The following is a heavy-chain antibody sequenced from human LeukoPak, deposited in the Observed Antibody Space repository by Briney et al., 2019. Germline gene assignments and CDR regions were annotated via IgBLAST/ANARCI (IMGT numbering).Heavy chain of an antibody. CDR3: ARGPYVLRFLEWFYYFDY. Sequence: PGGSLRLSCAASGFTFDDYGMSWVRQAPGKGLEWVSGINWNGGSTGYADSVKGRFTISRDNAKNSLYLQMSSLRAEDTALYYCARGPYVLRFLEWFYYFDYWGQGTLVTVSS. V-gene: IGHV3-20*04. J-gene: IGHJ4*02. CDR1: GFTFDDYG. D-gene: IGHD3-3*01. CDR2: INWNGGST.